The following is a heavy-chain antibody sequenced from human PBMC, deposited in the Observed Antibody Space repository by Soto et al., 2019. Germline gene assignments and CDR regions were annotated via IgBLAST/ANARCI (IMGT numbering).Heavy chain of an antibody. CDR1: GDSVSTNSAA. Sequence: SQTLSLTCAISGDSVSTNSAAWNWIRQSPSRGLEWLGRTYYRSKWYIDYAVSVKSRITLNPDTSKNQFSLQLNSVTPEDTAVYYCARGVWLVSAYYFDYWGQGTLVTVSS. CDR2: TYYRSKWYI. J-gene: IGHJ4*02. CDR3: ARGVWLVSAYYFDY. V-gene: IGHV6-1*01. D-gene: IGHD6-19*01.